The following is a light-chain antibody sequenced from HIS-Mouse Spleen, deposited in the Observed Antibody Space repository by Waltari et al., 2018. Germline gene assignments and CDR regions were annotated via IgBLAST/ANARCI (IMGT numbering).Light chain of an antibody. Sequence: QSALTHPASVSGSPGQSITIPCTGTSSDVGGYTYVSSYQQHPGKAPHLMTYDVSTPPSGVSNRFSGSKSGNTASLTISGLQAEDEADYYCSSYTSSSTPHVVFGGGTKLTVL. CDR1: SSDVGGYTY. CDR3: SSYTSSSTPHVV. J-gene: IGLJ2*01. CDR2: DVS. V-gene: IGLV2-14*03.